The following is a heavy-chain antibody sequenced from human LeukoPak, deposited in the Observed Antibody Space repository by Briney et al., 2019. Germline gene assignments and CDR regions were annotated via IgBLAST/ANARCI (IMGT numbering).Heavy chain of an antibody. CDR1: GFTFSNYG. J-gene: IGHJ4*02. V-gene: IGHV3-53*01. CDR2: ICSCGST. D-gene: IGHD6-13*01. Sequence: GGSLRLSCAASGFTFSNYGMHWLRQAPGKGLECISVICSCGSTDYADPVKGRLTISRDNSKNTLYLQMNSLRAEDTAVYYCARVAEEAAFDSWGQGTLVTVSS. CDR3: ARVAEEAAFDS.